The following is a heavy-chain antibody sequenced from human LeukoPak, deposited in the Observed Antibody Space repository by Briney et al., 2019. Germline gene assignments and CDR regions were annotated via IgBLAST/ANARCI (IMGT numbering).Heavy chain of an antibody. J-gene: IGHJ5*02. D-gene: IGHD4-17*01. CDR3: AREDSGDGTP. CDR1: GGAFNSYS. CDR2: FLPFSGSA. V-gene: IGHV1-69*01. Sequence: SVKVSCKASGGAFNSYSINWVRQAPGQGLEWMGGFLPFSGSANYAQTFEGRLSISADESTRTTCMELSSLRSADTAVYYCAREDSGDGTPWGQGPLVTVSS.